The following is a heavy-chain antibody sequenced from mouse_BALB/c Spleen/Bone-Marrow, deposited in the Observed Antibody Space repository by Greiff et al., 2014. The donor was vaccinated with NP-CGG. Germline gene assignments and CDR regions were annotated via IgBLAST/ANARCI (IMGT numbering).Heavy chain of an antibody. J-gene: IGHJ4*01. V-gene: IGHV14-3*02. D-gene: IGHD2-1*01. CDR3: ASSGNYEGGAMDY. Sequence: EVQLVESGAELVKPGASVKLSCTASGFNIKDTFMHWMKQRPEQGLEWNGRIDPANGITKYDPKFQGEATITTDTSSNTAYLQLSSLTSEDTAVYYCASSGNYEGGAMDYWGQGTSVTVSS. CDR2: IDPANGIT. CDR1: GFNIKDTF.